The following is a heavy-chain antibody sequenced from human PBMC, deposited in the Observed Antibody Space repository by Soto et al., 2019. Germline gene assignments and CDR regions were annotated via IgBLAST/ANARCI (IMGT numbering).Heavy chain of an antibody. V-gene: IGHV1-18*04. J-gene: IGHJ3*02. CDR1: GYTSNTYG. D-gene: IGHD3-16*02. CDR3: AGNLNDWGSYRFQGAFDI. Sequence: QLLLVQSGGETKKPGASVRVSCMASGYTSNTYGINWVRQAPGQGLEWLGWISGHNGNTDYAPKFQDRFSITTDTSTTTAYMELRSLVSGDTAMYYCAGNLNDWGSYRFQGAFDIWGQGTMVTVSS. CDR2: ISGHNGNT.